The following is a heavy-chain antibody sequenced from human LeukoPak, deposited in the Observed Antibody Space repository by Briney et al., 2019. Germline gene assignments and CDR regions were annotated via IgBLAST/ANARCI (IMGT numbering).Heavy chain of an antibody. CDR2: ISAYNGNT. J-gene: IGHJ4*02. D-gene: IGHD6-19*01. V-gene: IGHV1-18*01. Sequence: ASVKVSCKASGYTFTSYGISWVRQAPGQGLEWMGWISAYNGNTNYAQKLQGRVTMTTDTSTSTAYMELRSLRSDDTAVYYCARDPHSGGWYEPPFDYWGQGTLVTVSS. CDR1: GYTFTSYG. CDR3: ARDPHSGGWYEPPFDY.